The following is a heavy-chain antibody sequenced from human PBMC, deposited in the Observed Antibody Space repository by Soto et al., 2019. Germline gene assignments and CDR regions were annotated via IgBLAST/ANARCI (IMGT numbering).Heavy chain of an antibody. V-gene: IGHV1-18*01. CDR3: ARAIWSGYYKAFDI. J-gene: IGHJ3*02. D-gene: IGHD3-3*01. CDR1: GYTITGYA. Sequence: APVKVSCKASGYTITGYAMYWVCQAPGQGLEWMGWISAYNGNTNYAQKLQGRVTMTTDTSTSTAYMELRSLRSDDTAVYYCARAIWSGYYKAFDIWGQGTMVTVSS. CDR2: ISAYNGNT.